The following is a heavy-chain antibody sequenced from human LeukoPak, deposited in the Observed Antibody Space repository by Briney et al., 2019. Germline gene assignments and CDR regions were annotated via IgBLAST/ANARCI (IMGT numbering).Heavy chain of an antibody. CDR1: GYAFTTYY. V-gene: IGHV1-46*01. CDR2: INPSVGTS. J-gene: IGHJ4*02. Sequence: ASVQVSCKAPGYAFTTYYIHWVRQAPGQGLEWLGIINPSVGTSNYAQTFQGRVAMTRDTSTSTVYIELSSLRSEDTAVYYCARDRSGYDVFDYWGQGTPVTVSS. CDR3: ARDRSGYDVFDY. D-gene: IGHD3-3*01.